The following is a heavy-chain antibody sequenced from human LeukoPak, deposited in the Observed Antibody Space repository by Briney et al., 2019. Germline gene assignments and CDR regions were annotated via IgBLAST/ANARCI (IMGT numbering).Heavy chain of an antibody. Sequence: GGSLRLPCAASGFTLSSAWMSWVRQAPGQGLEWVGRIKSKTDGGTTDYAAPVKGRFTISRDDSENTLYVQMNSLKTEDTAVYYCTTVGSSGCDNWGQGTLVTVSS. J-gene: IGHJ4*02. V-gene: IGHV3-15*01. CDR3: TTVGSSGCDN. CDR1: GFTLSSAW. CDR2: IKSKTDGGTT. D-gene: IGHD6-19*01.